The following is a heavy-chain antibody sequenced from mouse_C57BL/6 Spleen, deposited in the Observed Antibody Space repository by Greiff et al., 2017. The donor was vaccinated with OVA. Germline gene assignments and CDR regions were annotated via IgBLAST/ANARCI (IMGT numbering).Heavy chain of an antibody. CDR3: TPLYGSREGGY. V-gene: IGHV14-4*01. J-gene: IGHJ2*01. Sequence: VQLQQSGAELVRPGASVKLSCTASGFNIKDDYMHWVKQRPEQGLEWIGWIDPENGDTEYASKFQGKATITADTSSNTAYLQLSSLTSEDTAVYYCTPLYGSREGGYWGQGTTLTVSS. D-gene: IGHD1-1*01. CDR2: IDPENGDT. CDR1: GFNIKDDY.